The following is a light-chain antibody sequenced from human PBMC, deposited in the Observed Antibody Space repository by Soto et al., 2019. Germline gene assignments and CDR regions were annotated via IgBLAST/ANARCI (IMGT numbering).Light chain of an antibody. Sequence: DIQITQSPSSLCASIVDRVTITCPASQDISNYLNWYKEKPGKAPKVLIYDEYNLETGVTYRFSGGGYGKDFTFTIRSLQNEDIEKYYCKHYNNLLGTFGTGNTVDIK. CDR3: KHYNNLLGT. V-gene: IGKV1-33*01. J-gene: IGKJ3*01. CDR2: DEY. CDR1: QDISNY.